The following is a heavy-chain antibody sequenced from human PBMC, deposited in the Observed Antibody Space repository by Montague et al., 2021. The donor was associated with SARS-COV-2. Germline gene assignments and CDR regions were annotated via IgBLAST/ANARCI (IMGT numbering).Heavy chain of an antibody. D-gene: IGHD6-19*01. V-gene: IGHV4-61*02. J-gene: IGHJ4*02. CDR3: ARDIAVAGLFDY. Sequence: TLSLTCTVSGGSISSGSYYWSWIRQPAGKGLEWIGRISISGGTNYNPSLKSRVTISVDTSKNQFSLKLSSVTAADTAVYYCARDIAVAGLFDYWGQGTLVTVFS. CDR1: GGSISSGSYY. CDR2: ISISGGT.